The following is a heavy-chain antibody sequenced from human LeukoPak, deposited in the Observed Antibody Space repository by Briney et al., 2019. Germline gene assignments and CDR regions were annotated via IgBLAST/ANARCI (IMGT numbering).Heavy chain of an antibody. CDR3: ARDRFLEGLPDHRPFDY. J-gene: IGHJ4*02. CDR2: ISYDGSNK. Sequence: GGSLRLSCAASGFTFSSYAMQWVRQAPGKGLEWVAVISYDGSNKYYADSVKGRFTISRDNSKNTLYLQMHSLRAEDTAVYYCARDRFLEGLPDHRPFDYWGQGTLVTVSS. CDR1: GFTFSSYA. V-gene: IGHV3-30*01. D-gene: IGHD3-3*01.